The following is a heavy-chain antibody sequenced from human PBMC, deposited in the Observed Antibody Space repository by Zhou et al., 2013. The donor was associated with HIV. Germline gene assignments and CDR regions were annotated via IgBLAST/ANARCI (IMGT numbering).Heavy chain of an antibody. CDR3: ARGGPEVVILHQFDY. D-gene: IGHD2-21*01. CDR1: GYTFSDFY. J-gene: IGHJ4*02. Sequence: QVQLVQSGAEMKKPGASMKVSCKTSGYTFSDFYIHWVRQAPGQGLECMGWINPKSGGTNYAPRFQGRVAMTRDTSINTAYMELSRLTSDDTAVYYCARGGPEVVILHQFDYWGQGTLVTVSS. V-gene: IGHV1-2*02. CDR2: INPKSGGT.